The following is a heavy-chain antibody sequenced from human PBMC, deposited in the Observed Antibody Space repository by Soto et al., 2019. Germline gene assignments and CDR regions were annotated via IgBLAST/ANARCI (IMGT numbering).Heavy chain of an antibody. D-gene: IGHD3-3*01. CDR3: ARASSLRTYYDFWSGYLMEGNWFDP. J-gene: IGHJ5*02. CDR1: GYTFTSYG. CDR2: ISAYNGNT. V-gene: IGHV1-18*01. Sequence: GASVKVSCKASGYTFTSYGISWVRQAPGQGLEWMGWISAYNGNTNYAQKLQGRVTMTTDTSTSTDYMELRSLRSDDTAVYYCARASSLRTYYDFWSGYLMEGNWFDPWGQGTLVTVSS.